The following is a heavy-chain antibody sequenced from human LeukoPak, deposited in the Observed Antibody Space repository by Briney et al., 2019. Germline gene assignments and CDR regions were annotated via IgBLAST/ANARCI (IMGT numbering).Heavy chain of an antibody. CDR3: VREGSGSYFSWFDP. Sequence: PSETLSLTCDVSGYSISSGYVWGWIRQPPGKGLEWMGSISHIGGAYYNPSLKSRVTISVDTSSNQFSLKLSSVTAADTAVYYCVREGSGSYFSWFDPWGQGTLVTVSS. J-gene: IGHJ5*02. D-gene: IGHD3-10*01. CDR1: GYSISSGYV. V-gene: IGHV4-38-2*02. CDR2: ISHIGGA.